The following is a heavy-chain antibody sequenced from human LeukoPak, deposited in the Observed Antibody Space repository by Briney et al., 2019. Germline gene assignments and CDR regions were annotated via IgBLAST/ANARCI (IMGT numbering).Heavy chain of an antibody. CDR2: INSNSGGT. V-gene: IGHV1-2*02. CDR1: GYTFTDYY. CDR3: ARDPDDSSGYYPDY. J-gene: IGHJ4*02. Sequence: ASVKVSCKASGYTFTDYYMHWVRQAPGQGLEWMGWINSNSGGTNYAQKFQGRVTMTRDTSISTAYMELSSLRSEDTAVYYCARDPDDSSGYYPDYWGQGTLVTVSS. D-gene: IGHD3-22*01.